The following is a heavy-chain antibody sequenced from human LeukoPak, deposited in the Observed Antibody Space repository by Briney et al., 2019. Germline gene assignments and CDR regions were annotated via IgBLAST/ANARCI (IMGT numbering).Heavy chain of an antibody. CDR2: IYSSGST. V-gene: IGHV4-4*08. Sequence: SETLSLTCTVSGGSITSYFWSWIRQPPGKGLERIGYIYSSGSTTYNPSLKSRVTISVDTSTNQFFLKLTSVTAADTAVYYCARRAVAENYFDYWGQGTLVTDSS. J-gene: IGHJ4*02. D-gene: IGHD6-19*01. CDR3: ARRAVAENYFDY. CDR1: GGSITSYF.